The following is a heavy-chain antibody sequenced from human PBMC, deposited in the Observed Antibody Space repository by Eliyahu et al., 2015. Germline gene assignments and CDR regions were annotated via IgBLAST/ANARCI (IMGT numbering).Heavy chain of an antibody. V-gene: IGHV4-39*01. CDR3: ARQKSSHFYCSSPTCYNFDP. D-gene: IGHD2-2*02. CDR1: GGSINSNXYF. Sequence: QLQLQESGPGLVKPSETLSLTCTVSGGSINSNXYFWGWIRQPPGKGLEWIGTIYYSGNTYYNPSLKSRVTISIDTSKKQFSLKLSSVTAADTAVYYCARQKSSHFYCSSPTCYNFDPWGQGTLVTVSS. CDR2: IYYSGNT. J-gene: IGHJ5*02.